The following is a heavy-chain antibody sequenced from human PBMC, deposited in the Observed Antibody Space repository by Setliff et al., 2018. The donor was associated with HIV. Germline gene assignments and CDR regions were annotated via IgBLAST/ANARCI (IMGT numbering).Heavy chain of an antibody. Sequence: SETLSLTCAASGYSVSSGYYWAWIRQAPGKGLQWIGQMYYTGTTDYNPSLSSRVTISQDKSRNQFSLKLTSVTATDTAIYYCARGVGIGGNWFDPWGQGIMVT. V-gene: IGHV4-38-2*01. CDR2: MYYTGTT. J-gene: IGHJ5*02. CDR3: ARGVGIGGNWFDP. D-gene: IGHD2-15*01. CDR1: GYSVSSGYY.